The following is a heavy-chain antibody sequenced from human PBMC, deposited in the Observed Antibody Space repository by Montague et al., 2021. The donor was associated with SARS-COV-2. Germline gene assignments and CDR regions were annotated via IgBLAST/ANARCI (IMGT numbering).Heavy chain of an antibody. D-gene: IGHD3-22*01. V-gene: IGHV4-39*07. CDR2: GYFDGSP. CDR1: GASISSSTYY. J-gene: IGHJ2*01. CDR3: ARSPEPMIVLVITSLNWYFDL. Sequence: SETLSLTCTVSGASISSSTYYWGWIRQPPGKGLEWIGSGYFDGSPYYKSSLKSRVTVSVDTSKNQFSLKLTSVTVADTAVYYCARSPEPMIVLVITSLNWYFDLWGRGTLVTVSS.